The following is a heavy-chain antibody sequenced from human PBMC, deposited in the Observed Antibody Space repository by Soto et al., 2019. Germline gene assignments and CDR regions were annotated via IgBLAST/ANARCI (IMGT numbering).Heavy chain of an antibody. J-gene: IGHJ4*02. CDR2: IDWDDDK. V-gene: IGHV2-70*11. CDR1: GFSLNTSGMS. Sequence: SGPTLVNPTQTLTLTCTFSGFSLNTSGMSVSWIRQPPGNALVWLARIDWDDDKYYNTSLKTRLTISKDTSKNQVVLTMTNVDPVDTATYYCARTPDILLVPAAIVFDYWGQGTLVTVSS. CDR3: ARTPDILLVPAAIVFDY. D-gene: IGHD2-2*01.